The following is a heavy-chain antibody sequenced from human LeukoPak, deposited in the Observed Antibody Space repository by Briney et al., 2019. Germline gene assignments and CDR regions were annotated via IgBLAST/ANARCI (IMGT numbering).Heavy chain of an antibody. Sequence: GSLRLSCAASGFTFSDYHMTWLRHAPGKGLEWIGEINHSGSTNYNPSLKSRVTISVDTSKNQFSLKLSSVTAADTAVYYCARGGAYYYDSSGYLWFDPWGQGTLVTVSS. CDR2: INHSGST. J-gene: IGHJ5*02. D-gene: IGHD3-22*01. CDR1: GFTFSDYH. CDR3: ARGGAYYYDSSGYLWFDP. V-gene: IGHV4-34*01.